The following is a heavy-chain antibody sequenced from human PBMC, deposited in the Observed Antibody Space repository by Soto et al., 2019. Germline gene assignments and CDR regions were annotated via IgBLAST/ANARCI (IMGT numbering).Heavy chain of an antibody. D-gene: IGHD5-18*01. CDR3: ARDGPPASVDTAMIQGGDVLSYYYYYGMDV. CDR2: INPSGGST. J-gene: IGHJ6*02. Sequence: ASVKVSCKASGYTFTSYYMHWVRQAPGQGLEWMGIINPSGGSTSYAQKFQGRVTMTRDTSTSTVYMELSSLRSEDPAVYYCARDGPPASVDTAMIQGGDVLSYYYYYGMDVWGQGTTVTVSS. V-gene: IGHV1-46*01. CDR1: GYTFTSYY.